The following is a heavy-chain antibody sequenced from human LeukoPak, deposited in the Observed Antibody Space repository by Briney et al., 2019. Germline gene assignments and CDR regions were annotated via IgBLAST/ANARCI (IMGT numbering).Heavy chain of an antibody. CDR3: ARGRSSGWPITDFDY. Sequence: PSETLSLTCTVSGYSISSGYYWGWIRQPPGKGLVWMGYIYYSGSTYYNPSLKSRVTISVDTSKNQFSLKLSSVTAADTAVYYCARGRSSGWPITDFDYWGQGTLVTVSS. CDR2: IYYSGST. D-gene: IGHD6-19*01. CDR1: GYSISSGYY. J-gene: IGHJ4*02. V-gene: IGHV4-38-2*02.